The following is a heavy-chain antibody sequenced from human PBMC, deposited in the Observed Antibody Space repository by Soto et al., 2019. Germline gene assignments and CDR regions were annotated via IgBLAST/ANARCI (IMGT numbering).Heavy chain of an antibody. CDR3: ARGIAVVYYYYGMDV. V-gene: IGHV3-33*08. D-gene: IGHD6-19*01. Sequence: PGGSLRLSCAASGFTFSRFAMHWVRQAPGKGLEWVAVIWYDGSNKYYADSVKGRFTISRDNSKNTLYLQMNSLRAEDTAVYYCARGIAVVYYYYGMDVWGQGTTVTVSS. CDR2: IWYDGSNK. J-gene: IGHJ6*02. CDR1: GFTFSRFA.